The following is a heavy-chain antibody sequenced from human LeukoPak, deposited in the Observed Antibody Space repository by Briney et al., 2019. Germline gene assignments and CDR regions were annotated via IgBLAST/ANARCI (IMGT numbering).Heavy chain of an antibody. CDR1: GDSFTNYD. D-gene: IGHD3-3*01. CDR2: MNPNSGNI. J-gene: IGHJ4*02. CDR3: VRTAGIFWSGAYYFDS. Sequence: GASVKVSCKASGDSFTNYDINWVRQATGQGLEWMGWMNPNSGNIGYAQKFQGRLTMIRNTSINTSYMELRSLTSVDTAVYYCVRTAGIFWSGAYYFDSWGQGTLVTVSS. V-gene: IGHV1-8*01.